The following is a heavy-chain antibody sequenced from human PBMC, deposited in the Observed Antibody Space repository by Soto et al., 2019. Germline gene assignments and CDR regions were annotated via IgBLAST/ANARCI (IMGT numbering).Heavy chain of an antibody. CDR2: FDPEDGET. V-gene: IGHV1-24*01. CDR3: AKDGYCSSTTCYSRFDY. J-gene: IGHJ4*02. Sequence: ASVKVSCKVSGYTLTKLSMHWVRQAPGKGLEWMGRFDPEDGETIYAQKFLGRVSMTNDTYTDTVYMELSSLGSEDTAVYYCAKDGYCSSTTCYSRFDYWGQGSLVTVSS. D-gene: IGHD2-2*03. CDR1: GYTLTKLS.